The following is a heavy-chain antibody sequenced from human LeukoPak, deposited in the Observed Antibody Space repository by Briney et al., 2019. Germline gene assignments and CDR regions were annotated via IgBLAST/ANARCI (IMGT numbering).Heavy chain of an antibody. Sequence: GGSLRPSCAASGFPFSSHWMTWVRQAPGKGLEWVAIIESDGSAKYYVDSVKGRFSISRDNAKGSLYLQMNSLRAEESAVYYCARADHGDYGGGYMDVWGKGTTVTVSS. CDR2: IESDGSAK. V-gene: IGHV3-7*04. CDR1: GFPFSSHW. J-gene: IGHJ6*03. D-gene: IGHD4-17*01. CDR3: ARADHGDYGGGYMDV.